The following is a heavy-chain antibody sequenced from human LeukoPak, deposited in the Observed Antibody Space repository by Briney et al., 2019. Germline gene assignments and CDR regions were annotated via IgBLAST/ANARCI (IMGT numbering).Heavy chain of an antibody. J-gene: IGHJ3*02. CDR2: IYSGGST. Sequence: GGSLRLSCAASGFTVSSNYMSWVRQAPGKGLEWVSVIYSGGSTYYADSVKGRFTISRDNSKNMLYLQMNSLRAEDTAVYYCARDLFGVVTSDDAFDIWGQGTMVTVSS. CDR3: ARDLFGVVTSDDAFDI. V-gene: IGHV3-53*01. CDR1: GFTVSSNY. D-gene: IGHD3-3*01.